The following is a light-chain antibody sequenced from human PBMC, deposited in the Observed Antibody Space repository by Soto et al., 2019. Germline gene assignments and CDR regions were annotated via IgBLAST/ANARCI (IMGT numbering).Light chain of an antibody. CDR1: QDIRNS. J-gene: IGKJ5*01. Sequence: TESPSSLAASIGARVTITCHASQDIRNSLNWYQQKPGSAPKLLIYDASKVETGVPSRFSGTGSGTHLSFSISSLQHEDFATYYCQQYDHLVTFGQGTRLEIK. CDR3: QQYDHLVT. CDR2: DAS. V-gene: IGKV1-33*01.